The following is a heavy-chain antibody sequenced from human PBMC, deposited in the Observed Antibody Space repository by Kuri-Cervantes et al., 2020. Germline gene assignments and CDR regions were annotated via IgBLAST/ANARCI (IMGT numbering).Heavy chain of an antibody. CDR3: AIRPRDYYDSSGDRYGMDV. V-gene: IGHV3-23*01. D-gene: IGHD3-22*01. Sequence: GESLKISCAASGFPFSSYAMSWVRQAPGKGLEWVSAISGSGGSTYYADSVKGRFTISRDNSKNTLYLQMNSLRAEDTAVYYCAIRPRDYYDSSGDRYGMDVWGQGTTVTVSS. CDR1: GFPFSSYA. J-gene: IGHJ6*02. CDR2: ISGSGGST.